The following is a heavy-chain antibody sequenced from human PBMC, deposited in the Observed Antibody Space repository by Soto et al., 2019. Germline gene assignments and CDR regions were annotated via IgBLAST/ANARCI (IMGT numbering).Heavy chain of an antibody. CDR3: ATLGRIAAAPLMDV. CDR1: GFTFSSYA. J-gene: IGHJ6*02. D-gene: IGHD6-13*01. CDR2: ISGSGGST. Sequence: GGSLRLSCAASGFTFSSYAMSWVRQAPGKGLEWVSAISGSGGSTYYADSVKGRFTISRDNSKNTLYLQMNSLRAEDTAVYYCATLGRIAAAPLMDVWGQGTTVTVSS. V-gene: IGHV3-23*01.